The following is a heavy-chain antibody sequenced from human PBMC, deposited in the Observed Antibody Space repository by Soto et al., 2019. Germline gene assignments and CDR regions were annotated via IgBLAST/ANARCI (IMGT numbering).Heavy chain of an antibody. CDR3: AGVRAYSSASYYFDY. V-gene: IGHV3-53*01. CDR1: GFTVSSNY. D-gene: IGHD3-22*01. CDR2: IYSGGST. J-gene: IGHJ4*02. Sequence: PGGSLRLSCAASGFTVSSNYMSWVRQAPGKGLEWVSVIYSGGSTYYADSVKGRFTISRDNSKNTLYLQMNSLRAEDTAVYYCAGVRAYSSASYYFDYWRPGTLINVSS.